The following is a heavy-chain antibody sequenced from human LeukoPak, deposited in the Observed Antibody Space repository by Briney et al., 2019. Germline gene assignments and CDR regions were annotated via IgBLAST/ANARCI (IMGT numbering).Heavy chain of an antibody. V-gene: IGHV3-30-3*01. D-gene: IGHD5-24*01. CDR1: GFTFSTYT. Sequence: PGRSLRLSCVVSGFTFSTYTMYWVRQAPGKGPEWVAVISYHGSNEYYADSVKGRFTISRDNSKNTLYLQMNSLTAEDTAVYYCARDGEMTTMAYYFDYWGQGTPVTVSS. CDR3: ARDGEMTTMAYYFDY. CDR2: ISYHGSNE. J-gene: IGHJ4*02.